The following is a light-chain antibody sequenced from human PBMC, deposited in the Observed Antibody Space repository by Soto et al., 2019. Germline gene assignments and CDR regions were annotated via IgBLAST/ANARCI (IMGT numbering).Light chain of an antibody. J-gene: IGLJ3*02. CDR2: GNT. Sequence: QSVLTQPPSVSGAPGQRVTISCTGGSSNIGAGSDVHWYQHLPGMAPKLLIYGNTNRPSGVPDRFSGSKSGTSASLAITGLQAEDEADYYCQSYDSGLSASVFGGGTKLTVL. CDR1: SSNIGAGSD. V-gene: IGLV1-40*01. CDR3: QSYDSGLSASV.